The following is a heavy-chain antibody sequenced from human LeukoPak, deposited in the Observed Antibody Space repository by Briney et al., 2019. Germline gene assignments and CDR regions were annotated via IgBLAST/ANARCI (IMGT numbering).Heavy chain of an antibody. D-gene: IGHD4-17*01. CDR1: GFTFSSYA. J-gene: IGHJ6*02. Sequence: GGSLRLSCAASGFTFSSYAMSWVRQAPGKGLEWVSAISGSGGSTYYADSVKGRFTISRDNSKNTLYPQMNSLRAEDTAVYYCAKSTYYGDYGYYYGMDVWGQGTTVTVSS. CDR3: AKSTYYGDYGYYYGMDV. CDR2: ISGSGGST. V-gene: IGHV3-23*01.